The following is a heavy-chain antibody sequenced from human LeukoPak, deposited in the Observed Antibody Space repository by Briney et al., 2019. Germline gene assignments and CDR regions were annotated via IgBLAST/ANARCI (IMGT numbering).Heavy chain of an antibody. D-gene: IGHD3-22*01. CDR2: IYYSGST. Sequence: PSETLSLTCAVYGGSFSGYYWGWIRQPPGKGLEWIGSIYYSGSTYYNPSLKSRVTISVDTSKNQFSLKLSSVTAADTAVYYCARRPYYYDSSGYSGYFDYWGQGTLVTVSS. CDR1: GGSFSGYY. CDR3: ARRPYYYDSSGYSGYFDY. V-gene: IGHV4-39*01. J-gene: IGHJ4*02.